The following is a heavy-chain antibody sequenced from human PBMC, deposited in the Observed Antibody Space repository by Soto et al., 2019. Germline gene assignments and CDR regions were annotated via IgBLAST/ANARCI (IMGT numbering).Heavy chain of an antibody. Sequence: GSVKVSFKASGYPFTNYGMSLVRQAPGQGLEWIGWISAYNGNTNYAQNLQGRVTMTTDTSTSTAYMELRSLRSDDTAVYYCARVDVLRFLEWLIWGQGTMVTVSS. CDR2: ISAYNGNT. V-gene: IGHV1-18*04. CDR3: ARVDVLRFLEWLI. CDR1: GYPFTNYG. J-gene: IGHJ4*02. D-gene: IGHD3-3*01.